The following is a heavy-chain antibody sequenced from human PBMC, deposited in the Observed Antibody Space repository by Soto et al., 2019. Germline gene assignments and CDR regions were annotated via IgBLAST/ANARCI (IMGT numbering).Heavy chain of an antibody. J-gene: IGHJ5*01. Sequence: SETLSLTCTVSGGSICNYYWTWLRQPAGKGLEWIGRIYTSGTTNYNPSLKSRVTMLIDPSRNQFSLRLSSVTAADTALYYCARQRTYSSAWFDYWGQGTLVTVSS. CDR3: ARQRTYSSAWFDY. D-gene: IGHD6-19*01. CDR1: GGSICNYY. CDR2: IYTSGTT. V-gene: IGHV4-4*07.